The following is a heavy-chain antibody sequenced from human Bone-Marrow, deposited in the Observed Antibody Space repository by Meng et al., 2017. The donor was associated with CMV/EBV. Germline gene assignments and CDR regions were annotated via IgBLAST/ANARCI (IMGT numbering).Heavy chain of an antibody. D-gene: IGHD3-3*01. V-gene: IGHV3-23*03. CDR1: GFTFSSYA. CDR3: ARVRRDYDFWSGFPPDY. Sequence: GGSLRLSCAASGFTFSSYAMSWVRQAPGKGLEWVSVIYSGGSSTYYADSVKGRFTISRDNSKNTLYLQMNSLRAEDTAVYYCARVRRDYDFWSGFPPDYWGQGTLVTVSS. J-gene: IGHJ4*02. CDR2: IYSGGSST.